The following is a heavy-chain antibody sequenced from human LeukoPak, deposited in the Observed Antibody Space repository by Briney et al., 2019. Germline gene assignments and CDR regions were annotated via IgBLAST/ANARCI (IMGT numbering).Heavy chain of an antibody. V-gene: IGHV3-73*01. CDR2: IRSKANSYAT. Sequence: GGSLRLSCAASGFTFSGSAMHWVRQASGKGLEWVGRIRSKANSYATAYAASVKGRFTISRDDSKNTAYLQMNSLKTEDTAVYYCARDLVGAFDYWGQGTLVTVSS. D-gene: IGHD1-26*01. J-gene: IGHJ4*02. CDR1: GFTFSGSA. CDR3: ARDLVGAFDY.